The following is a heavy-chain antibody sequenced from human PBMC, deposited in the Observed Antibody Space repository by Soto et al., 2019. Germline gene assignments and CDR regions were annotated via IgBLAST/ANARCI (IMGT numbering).Heavy chain of an antibody. CDR2: IHYSGTT. J-gene: IGHJ6*02. V-gene: IGHV4-31*03. CDR1: GGSISSGGYY. Sequence: ASETLSLTCTVSGGSISSGGYYWSWIRQHPGKGLEWIGYIHYSGTTYYNPSLKSRLTMSVDSSKNQFSLKVYSVTAADTAIYYCARIAVTYYYYGMDVWGQGTTVTVSS. D-gene: IGHD6-19*01. CDR3: ARIAVTYYYYGMDV.